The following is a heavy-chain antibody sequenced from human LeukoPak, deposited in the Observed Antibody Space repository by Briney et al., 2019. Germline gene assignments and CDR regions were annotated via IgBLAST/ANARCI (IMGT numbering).Heavy chain of an antibody. V-gene: IGHV3-48*01. Sequence: GGSLRLSCAASGLTFSSYSMNWVRQAPGKGLEWVSYISSSSSTIYYADSVKGRFTISRDNSKNTLYLQMNSLRAEDTAVYYCARRSGIAVAGAFDYWGQGTLVTVSS. D-gene: IGHD6-19*01. J-gene: IGHJ4*02. CDR3: ARRSGIAVAGAFDY. CDR1: GLTFSSYS. CDR2: ISSSSSTI.